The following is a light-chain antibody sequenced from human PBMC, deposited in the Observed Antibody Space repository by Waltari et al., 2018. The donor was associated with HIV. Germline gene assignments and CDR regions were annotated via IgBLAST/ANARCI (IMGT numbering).Light chain of an antibody. CDR3: SSYTSSSTWV. CDR2: EGI. J-gene: IGLJ3*02. CDR1: SSDDGGYNY. V-gene: IGLV2-14*01. Sequence: QSALTQPASVSGSPGQSITISCTGTSSDDGGYNYVSWYQQHPGKAPKLMIYEGINRPSGVSNRCAGSKAGNTASLTISGLQAEDEADYYCSSYTSSSTWVFGGGTKLTVL.